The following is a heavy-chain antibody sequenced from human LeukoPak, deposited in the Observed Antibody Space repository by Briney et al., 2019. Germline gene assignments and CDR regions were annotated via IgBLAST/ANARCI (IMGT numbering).Heavy chain of an antibody. CDR1: GFTFSRNG. CDR2: IWYDGSNK. Sequence: GRSLRLSCAASGFTFSRNGMHWVRQAPGKGPEWVAVIWYDGSNKYYADSVKGRFTISRDNSKNTLYLQMNSLRAEDAAVYYCARVPSSGSYPSFFDYWGQGTLVTVSS. CDR3: ARVPSSGSYPSFFDY. J-gene: IGHJ4*02. V-gene: IGHV3-33*01. D-gene: IGHD1-26*01.